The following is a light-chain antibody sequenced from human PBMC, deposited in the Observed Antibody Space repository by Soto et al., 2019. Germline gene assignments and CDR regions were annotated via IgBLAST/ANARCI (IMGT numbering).Light chain of an antibody. J-gene: IGLJ1*01. Sequence: QSVLTQPPSASGTPGQRGTISCSGSSSNSGSNYVYWYQQLPGTAPKLLIYRNNQRPSGVPARFSASKSGTSASLAISGLRSEDEADYYCAAWDDSLSGYVFGTGTKVTVL. V-gene: IGLV1-47*01. CDR2: RNN. CDR1: SSNSGSNY. CDR3: AAWDDSLSGYV.